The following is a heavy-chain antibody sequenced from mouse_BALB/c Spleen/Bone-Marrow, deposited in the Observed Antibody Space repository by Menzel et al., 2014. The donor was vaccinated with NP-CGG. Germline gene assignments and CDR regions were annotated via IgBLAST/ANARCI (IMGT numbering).Heavy chain of an antibody. D-gene: IGHD1-2*01. CDR3: NAWNYYGGMGY. J-gene: IGHJ4*01. Sequence: EVNLVESGAELVRSGASVKLSCTASGFNIKDYYMHWVKQRPEQGLEWIGWTDPENGDTEYAPKFQGKATMTADTSSNTAYLQLSGLTSEDTAVYYCNAWNYYGGMGYWGQGTSVTVSS. CDR2: TDPENGDT. CDR1: GFNIKDYY. V-gene: IGHV14-4*02.